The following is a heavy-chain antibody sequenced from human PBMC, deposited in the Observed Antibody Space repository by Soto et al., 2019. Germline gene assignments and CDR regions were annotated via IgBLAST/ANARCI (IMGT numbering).Heavy chain of an antibody. CDR3: TKGMSARLSILNFDC. CDR1: GFTFSSHA. Sequence: EVQLLESGGALKQPGGSLRLSCAASGFTFSSHAMNWVRQAPGKGLEWVSSIIGDGRSTKYADSVKGRFTISRDNFQSMLYLQITSLRAEDTAFFACTKGMSARLSILNFDCWGQGTLVTVSS. D-gene: IGHD3-10*01. CDR2: IIGDGRST. V-gene: IGHV3-23*01. J-gene: IGHJ4*02.